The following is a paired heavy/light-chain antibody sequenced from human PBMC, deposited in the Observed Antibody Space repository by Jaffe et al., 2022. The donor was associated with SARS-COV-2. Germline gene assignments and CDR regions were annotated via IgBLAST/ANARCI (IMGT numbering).Heavy chain of an antibody. D-gene: IGHD3-22*01. Sequence: QLQLQESGPGLVRPSETLSLTCTVSGGSISSSNYYWGWIRQPPGKGLEWIGNIYYSGNTYYTPSLESRVTISMDTSKSQFSLNITSVTAADTAVYYCARGGTYEIDIWGQGTMVTVSS. J-gene: IGHJ3*02. V-gene: IGHV4-39*01. CDR3: ARGGTYEIDI. CDR2: IYYSGNT. CDR1: GGSISSSNYY.
Light chain of an antibody. CDR2: AAS. V-gene: IGKV1-9*01. CDR1: QGISSY. Sequence: DIQLTQSPSFLSASVGDRVTITCRASQGISSYLAWYQQEPGKAPKLLIYAASTLQSGVPSRFSGSGSGTDFTLTISGLQPEDSATYYCQQLNSYPLTFGGGTKVEIK. J-gene: IGKJ4*01. CDR3: QQLNSYPLT.